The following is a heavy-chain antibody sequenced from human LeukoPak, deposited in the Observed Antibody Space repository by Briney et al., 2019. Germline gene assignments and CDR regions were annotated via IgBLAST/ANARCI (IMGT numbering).Heavy chain of an antibody. CDR2: IIPIFGTA. V-gene: IGHV1-69*05. CDR3: ARDQGGYSYGYVDY. Sequence: SVKVSCKASGGTFSSYAISWVRQAPGQGLEWMGRIIPIFGTANYAQKFQGRVTITTDESTGTAYMELSSLRSEGTAVYYCARDQGGYSYGYVDYWGQGTLVTVSS. CDR1: GGTFSSYA. J-gene: IGHJ4*02. D-gene: IGHD5-18*01.